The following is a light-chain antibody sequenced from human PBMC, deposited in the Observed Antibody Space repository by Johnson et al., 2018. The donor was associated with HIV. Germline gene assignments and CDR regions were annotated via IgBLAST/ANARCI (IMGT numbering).Light chain of an antibody. CDR2: DNN. V-gene: IGLV1-51*01. Sequence: QSVLTQPPSVSAAPGQKVTISCSGGTSNIGNNSVSWYQQLPGTAPKLLIYDNNKRPSGIPDRFSGSKSGTSATLGITGLQTGDEADYYCGSWDSSLSAGGVFGTGTKVTVL. CDR3: GSWDSSLSAGGV. J-gene: IGLJ1*01. CDR1: TSNIGNNS.